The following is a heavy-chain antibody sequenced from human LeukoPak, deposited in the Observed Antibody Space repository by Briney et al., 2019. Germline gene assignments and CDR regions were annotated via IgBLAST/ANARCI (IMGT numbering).Heavy chain of an antibody. CDR2: INHSGST. CDR1: GGSFSGYY. J-gene: IGHJ4*02. V-gene: IGHV4-34*01. CDR3: ARGGHTTITIFGVVTPGNYFDY. Sequence: SETLSLTCAVYGGSFSGYYWSWIRHPPGKGLEWIGEINHSGSTNYNPYLKSRVTISVDTSKNQFSLKLSSVTAADTAVYYCARGGHTTITIFGVVTPGNYFDYWGQGTLVTVSS. D-gene: IGHD3-3*01.